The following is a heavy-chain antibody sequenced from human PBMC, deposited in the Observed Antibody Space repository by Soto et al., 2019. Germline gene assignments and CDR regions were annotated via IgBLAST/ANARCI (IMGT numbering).Heavy chain of an antibody. V-gene: IGHV1-69*13. D-gene: IGHD5-18*01. CDR2: IIPIFGTA. CDR3: ARSVDTADRGYYYGMDV. J-gene: IGHJ6*02. CDR1: GGTFSSYA. Sequence: SVKVSCKASGGTFSSYAISWVRQAPGQGLEWMGGIIPIFGTANYAQRFQGRVTITADESTSTAYMELSSLRSEDTAVYYCARSVDTADRGYYYGMDVWGQGTTVTVSS.